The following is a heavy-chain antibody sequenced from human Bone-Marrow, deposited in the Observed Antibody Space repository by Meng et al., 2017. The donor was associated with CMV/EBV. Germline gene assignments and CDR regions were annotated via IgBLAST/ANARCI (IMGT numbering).Heavy chain of an antibody. V-gene: IGHV3-11*05. J-gene: IGHJ4*02. D-gene: IGHD3-22*01. Sequence: QVQLVESGGGLVKPGGSLRLSGAASGFTFSDYYMSWIRQAPGKGLEWVSYISSSSSYTNYADSVKGRFTISRDNAKNSLYLQMNSLRAEDTAVYYCARGLNYYDSSGQGYWGQGPLVTVSS. CDR2: ISSSSSYT. CDR3: ARGLNYYDSSGQGY. CDR1: GFTFSDYY.